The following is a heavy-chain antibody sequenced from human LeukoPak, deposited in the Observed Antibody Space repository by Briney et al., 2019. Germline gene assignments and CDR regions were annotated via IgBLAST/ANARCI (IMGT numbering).Heavy chain of an antibody. D-gene: IGHD5-18*01. V-gene: IGHV3-7*03. J-gene: IGHJ4*02. CDR1: GFTFSSFW. CDR3: ARRLQNSNWYFDY. Sequence: GGSLRLSCAASGFTFSSFWMSWVRQAPGKELEWVATIKHDGSEEHYVDSVRGRFSISRDDAKNSVYLEMNSLRAEDTAVYYCARRLQNSNWYFDYWGQGTLVTVSS. CDR2: IKHDGSEE.